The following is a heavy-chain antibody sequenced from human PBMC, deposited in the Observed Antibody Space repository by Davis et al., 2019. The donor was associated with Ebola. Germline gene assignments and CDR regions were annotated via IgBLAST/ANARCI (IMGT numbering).Heavy chain of an antibody. J-gene: IGHJ4*02. D-gene: IGHD5-12*01. Sequence: HSQTLSLTCAISGDSVSTAGWNWIRQSPSRGLEWLGRTYYKSKWYNDYAASVKSRITINPDTSKNQFSLQLNSVTPEDTAVYFCARGWLRTYFDYWGQGTLVTVSS. V-gene: IGHV6-1*01. CDR2: TYYKSKWYN. CDR1: GDSVSTAG. CDR3: ARGWLRTYFDY.